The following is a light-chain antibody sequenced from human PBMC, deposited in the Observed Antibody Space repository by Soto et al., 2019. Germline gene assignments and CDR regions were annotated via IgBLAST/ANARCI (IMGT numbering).Light chain of an antibody. CDR2: AAS. V-gene: IGKV1-39*01. Sequence: DIQMTQSPSSLSASVGDRVTITCRASQSISSYLNWYQQKPGKAPKLLLYAASSLQSGVPSRFSGSGSGTDFTLTISSLQPEDFATYYYQQSYSTPITFGQGTRLEIK. J-gene: IGKJ5*01. CDR3: QQSYSTPIT. CDR1: QSISSY.